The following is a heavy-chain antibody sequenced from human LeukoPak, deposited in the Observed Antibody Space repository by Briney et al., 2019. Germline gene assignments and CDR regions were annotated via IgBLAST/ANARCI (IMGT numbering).Heavy chain of an antibody. Sequence: GGSLRLSCAASGFTFSSYSMNWVRQAPGKGLEWVSSISSSSSYIYYADSVKGRFTISRDNAKNSLYLQMNSLRAEDTAVYYCARDKVGGSYPENALDIWGQGTMVTVSS. D-gene: IGHD1-26*01. V-gene: IGHV3-21*01. CDR1: GFTFSSYS. J-gene: IGHJ3*02. CDR2: ISSSSSYI. CDR3: ARDKVGGSYPENALDI.